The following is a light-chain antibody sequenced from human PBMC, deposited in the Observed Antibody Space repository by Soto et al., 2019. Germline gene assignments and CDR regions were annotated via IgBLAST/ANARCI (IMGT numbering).Light chain of an antibody. CDR1: STDVGGYNF. J-gene: IGLJ1*01. Sequence: QSALTQPASVSGSPGQSITISCTGTSTDVGGYNFVSWYQQYPGEAPKLIIYKVSNRPSGVSNRFSGSKSGTTASLTISGLQAEDEADYHRSSYTSINSRVFGTGTKLTVL. CDR2: KVS. V-gene: IGLV2-14*03. CDR3: SSYTSINSRV.